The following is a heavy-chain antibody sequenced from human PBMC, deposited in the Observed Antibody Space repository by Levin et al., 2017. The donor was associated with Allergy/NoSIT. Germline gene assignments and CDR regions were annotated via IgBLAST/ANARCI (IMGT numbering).Heavy chain of an antibody. D-gene: IGHD1-26*01. Sequence: SETLSLTCAVSSGSFSGYYWSWIRQSPGKGLEWIGEINHAGSTNYKPSLKSRVIISIDTSKDQFSLKLNSVTAADTAVYYCARTRWERNFDYWGQGTLVTVSS. V-gene: IGHV4-34*01. J-gene: IGHJ4*02. CDR1: SGSFSGYY. CDR2: INHAGST. CDR3: ARTRWERNFDY.